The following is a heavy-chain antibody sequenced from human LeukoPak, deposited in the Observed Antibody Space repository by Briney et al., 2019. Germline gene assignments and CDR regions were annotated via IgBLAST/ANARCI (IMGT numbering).Heavy chain of an antibody. CDR1: GFTFSSYE. CDR3: AELGITMIGGV. Sequence: PGGSLRLSCAASGFTFSSYEMNWVRQAPGKGLEWVSYISSSGGTVYYADSVKGRFTISRDNAKNSLYLQMNSLRAKDTAVYYCAELGITMIGGVWGKGTTVTISS. V-gene: IGHV3-48*03. D-gene: IGHD3-10*02. CDR2: ISSSGGTV. J-gene: IGHJ6*04.